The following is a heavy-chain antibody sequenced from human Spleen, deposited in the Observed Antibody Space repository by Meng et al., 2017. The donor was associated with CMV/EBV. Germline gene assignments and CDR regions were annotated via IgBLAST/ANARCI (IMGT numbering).Heavy chain of an antibody. CDR2: ISSSSSYI. V-gene: IGHV3-21*01. CDR3: ARDFSSYDSSGPTY. Sequence: GGSLRLSCAASGFTFSDYYMNWVRQAPGKGLEWVSSISSSSSYIYYADSVKGRFTISRDNAKNSLYLQMNSLRAEDTAVYYCARDFSSYDSSGPTYWGQGTLVTVSS. J-gene: IGHJ4*02. CDR1: GFTFSDYY. D-gene: IGHD3-22*01.